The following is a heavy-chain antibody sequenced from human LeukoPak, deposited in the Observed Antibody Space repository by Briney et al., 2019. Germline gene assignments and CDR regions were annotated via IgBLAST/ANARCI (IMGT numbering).Heavy chain of an antibody. J-gene: IGHJ4*02. D-gene: IGHD5-12*01. CDR3: AREPTSGREPTSGRPLDY. V-gene: IGHV4-4*07. CDR1: GGSTSGYF. Sequence: SETLPLTCMVSGGSTSGYFWSWIRQPAGKGLEWIGRIYSSGSNNYNPSLKSRVTISLDTSKNHLSLNLSSVTAADTAVYYCAREPTSGREPTSGRPLDYWGQGTLVTVSS. CDR2: IYSSGSN.